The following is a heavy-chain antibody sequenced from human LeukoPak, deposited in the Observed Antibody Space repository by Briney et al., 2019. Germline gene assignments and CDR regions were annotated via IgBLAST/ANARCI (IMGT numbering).Heavy chain of an antibody. J-gene: IGHJ5*02. CDR1: GGSISSYY. CDR2: IYYSGST. D-gene: IGHD2-2*01. V-gene: IGHV4-59*01. Sequence: KPSETLSLTCTVSGGSISSYYWSWIQQPPGKGLEWIGYIYYSGSTNYNPSLKSRVTISVDTSKNQFSLKLSSVTAADTAVYYCARAQYQLPVVVNNWFDPWGQGTLVTVSS. CDR3: ARAQYQLPVVVNNWFDP.